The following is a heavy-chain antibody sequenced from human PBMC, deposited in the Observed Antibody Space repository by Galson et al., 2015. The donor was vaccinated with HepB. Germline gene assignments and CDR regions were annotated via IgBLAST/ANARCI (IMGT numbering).Heavy chain of an antibody. V-gene: IGHV5-10-1*01. CDR2: IDPSDSYT. CDR1: GYSFTSYW. Sequence: QSGAEVKKPGESLRISCKGSGYSFTSYWISWVRQMPGKGLEWMGRIDPSDSYTNYSPSFQGHVTISADKSISTAYLQWSSLKASDTAMYYCARLGVYAPIVVVPAAIPDAFDIWGQGTMVTVSS. D-gene: IGHD2-2*02. J-gene: IGHJ3*02. CDR3: ARLGVYAPIVVVPAAIPDAFDI.